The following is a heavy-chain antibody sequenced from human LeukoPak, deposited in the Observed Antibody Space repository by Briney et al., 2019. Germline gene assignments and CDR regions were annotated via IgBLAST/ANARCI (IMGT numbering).Heavy chain of an antibody. V-gene: IGHV4-39*07. CDR3: ARSGYCSNTSCYRYYFDY. Sequence: SETLSLTCTVSGGSISSSSYYWGWVRQPPGKGLEWIGSIYYSGSTYYNPSLKSRVTISVDTSKNQFSLKLNSVTAADTAVYYCARSGYCSNTSCYRYYFDYWGRGTLVTVSS. D-gene: IGHD2-2*02. CDR2: IYYSGST. J-gene: IGHJ4*02. CDR1: GGSISSSSYY.